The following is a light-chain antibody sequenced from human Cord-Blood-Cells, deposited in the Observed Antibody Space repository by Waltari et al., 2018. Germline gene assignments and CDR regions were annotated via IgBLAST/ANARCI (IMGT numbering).Light chain of an antibody. CDR3: NSRDSSGNHLV. CDR1: SLRSYY. V-gene: IGLV3-19*01. Sequence: SSELTQDPAVSVALGQTVRITCQGDSLRSYYASWYQQKPGQAPVLVIYGKNNRPSGIPDRFSGSSSGNKASLNITGAQAEDEADYYCNSRDSSGNHLVFGGGTKLTVL. CDR2: GKN. J-gene: IGLJ3*02.